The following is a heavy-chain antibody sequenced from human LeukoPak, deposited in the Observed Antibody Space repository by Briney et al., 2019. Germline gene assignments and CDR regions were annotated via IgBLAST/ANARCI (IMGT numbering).Heavy chain of an antibody. J-gene: IGHJ3*02. CDR3: ARSDGYGLVGI. D-gene: IGHD3-10*01. CDR1: GGSISSSGSY. V-gene: IGHV4-39*07. CDR2: IYYSGST. Sequence: PSETLSLTCTVSGGSISSSGSYWGWIRQPPGRGLEWIVTIYYSGSTYYNPSLKSRVIIIIDTPKNHFSLTLSSVAAADTAVYYCARSDGYGLVGIWGQGTMVTVSS.